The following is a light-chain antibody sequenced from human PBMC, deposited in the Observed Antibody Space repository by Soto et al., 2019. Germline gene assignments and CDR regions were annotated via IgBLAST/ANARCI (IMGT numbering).Light chain of an antibody. CDR1: QSINIW. V-gene: IGKV3-11*01. CDR2: DAS. Sequence: EIALTQSPATLSLSPGERATLFCRASQSINIWLAWFQQKPGQAPRLLIYDASNRAPGIPGRFSGSGSGTDFNYTISSLEPEDFAMYYCQQYDHSPFTFVPGTKVDIK. CDR3: QQYDHSPFT. J-gene: IGKJ3*01.